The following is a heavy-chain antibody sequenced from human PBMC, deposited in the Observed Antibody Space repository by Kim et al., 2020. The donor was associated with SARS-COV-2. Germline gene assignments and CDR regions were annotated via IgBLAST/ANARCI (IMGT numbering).Heavy chain of an antibody. Sequence: SETLSLTCTVSGGSISSSSYYWGWIREYGGTGVEWRGSIYYSGRTYYNPSLKSRVTISVDTSKNQFSLKLGSVTAADTAVYYCARHIIWFGELLAPDYWGQGTVVTVSS. D-gene: IGHD3-10*01. CDR3: ARHIIWFGELLAPDY. CDR2: IYYSGRT. V-gene: IGHV4-39*01. CDR1: GGSISSSSYY. J-gene: IGHJ4*02.